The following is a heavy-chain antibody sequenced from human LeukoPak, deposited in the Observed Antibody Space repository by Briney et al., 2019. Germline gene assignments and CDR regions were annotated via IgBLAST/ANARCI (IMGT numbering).Heavy chain of an antibody. CDR2: ITGSGRTV. Sequence: NAGGSLRLSCAASGFTFGDFHMNWIRQAPGKGLVWVSYITGSGRTVYYADSVKGRFTISRDNAKNSLYLQMDSLRAEDTAVYYCARDVVHSGMDVWGQGTTVTVSS. V-gene: IGHV3-11*01. CDR1: GFTFGDFH. D-gene: IGHD6-6*01. J-gene: IGHJ6*02. CDR3: ARDVVHSGMDV.